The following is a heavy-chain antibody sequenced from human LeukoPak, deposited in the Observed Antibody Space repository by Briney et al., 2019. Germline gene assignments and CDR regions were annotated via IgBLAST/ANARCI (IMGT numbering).Heavy chain of an antibody. Sequence: PGGSLRLSCIGSGFTFFNYGMSWVRQAPGKGLEWVSSISGSGDEIYYADSVKGRFTISRDNSKNTLHLQMNSLRADDSAVYYCAKGRYTKSQYLGEHWGQGTLVTVSS. D-gene: IGHD3-16*02. CDR3: AKGRYTKSQYLGEH. CDR1: GFTFFNYG. CDR2: ISGSGDEI. J-gene: IGHJ4*02. V-gene: IGHV3-23*01.